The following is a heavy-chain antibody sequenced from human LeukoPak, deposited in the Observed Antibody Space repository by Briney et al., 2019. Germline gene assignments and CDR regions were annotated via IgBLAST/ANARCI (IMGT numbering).Heavy chain of an antibody. V-gene: IGHV4-61*02. CDR3: ARAHYDFWSGYYTLLFDY. CDR2: IYTSGST. J-gene: IGHJ4*02. D-gene: IGHD3-3*01. Sequence: PSQTLSLTCSVSGGSIGSGSYYWSWIRQPAGKGLEWIGRIYTSGSTNYNPSLKSRVTISVDTSKNQFSLKLSSVTAADTAVYYCARAHYDFWSGYYTLLFDYWGQGTLVTVSS. CDR1: GGSIGSGSYY.